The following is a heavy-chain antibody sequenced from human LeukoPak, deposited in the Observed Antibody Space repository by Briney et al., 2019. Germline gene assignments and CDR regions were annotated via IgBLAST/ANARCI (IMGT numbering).Heavy chain of an antibody. CDR3: ARSNGWYLDY. CDR2: ITSDGTNE. Sequence: GRSLRLSCAASGFTFRAYIMHWVRQAPGKGLEWVAVITSDGTNEYYADAVKGRFTISRDNSKTTLYLHMNSLRAEDTAVYYCARSNGWYLDYWGQGTLVTVSS. V-gene: IGHV3-30-3*01. D-gene: IGHD6-19*01. CDR1: GFTFRAYI. J-gene: IGHJ4*02.